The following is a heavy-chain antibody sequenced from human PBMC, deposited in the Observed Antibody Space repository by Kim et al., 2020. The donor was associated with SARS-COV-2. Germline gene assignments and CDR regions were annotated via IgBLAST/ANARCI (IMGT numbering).Heavy chain of an antibody. CDR3: AKDLRGIAVTGVDY. J-gene: IGHJ4*02. Sequence: ADSVKGRFTISRDNSKNTLFLQMNSLRAEDTAVYYCAKDLRGIAVTGVDYWGQGTLVTVSS. V-gene: IGHV3-30-3*02. D-gene: IGHD6-19*01.